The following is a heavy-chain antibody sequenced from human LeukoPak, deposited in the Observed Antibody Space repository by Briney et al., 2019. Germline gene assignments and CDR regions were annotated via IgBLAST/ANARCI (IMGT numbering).Heavy chain of an antibody. Sequence: GGSLRLSCAASGFSISRTYMSWVRQAPGKGLEWVSLINKDENTYYADSVKGRFTISRDNSKNTLYLQMNTLRAGDTAVYYCARQPQFCGGLCYLYYWGQGTLVTVSS. CDR3: ARQPQFCGGLCYLYY. V-gene: IGHV3-53*01. D-gene: IGHD2-21*02. J-gene: IGHJ4*02. CDR1: GFSISRTY. CDR2: INKDENT.